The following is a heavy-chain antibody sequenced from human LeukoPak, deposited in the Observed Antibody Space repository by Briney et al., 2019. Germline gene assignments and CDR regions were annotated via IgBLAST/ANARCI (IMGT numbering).Heavy chain of an antibody. D-gene: IGHD5-12*01. CDR2: MYYSGST. V-gene: IGHV4-59*08. Sequence: KPSETLSLTCTVSGDSINNYYWSWIRQPPGQGLEWIGYMYYSGSTSYNPSLKSRVTISGDTSKNQFSLKLSSVTAADTAVYYCARHERNGYYFYYFDYWGQGTLVTVSS. CDR3: ARHERNGYYFYYFDY. CDR1: GDSINNYY. J-gene: IGHJ4*02.